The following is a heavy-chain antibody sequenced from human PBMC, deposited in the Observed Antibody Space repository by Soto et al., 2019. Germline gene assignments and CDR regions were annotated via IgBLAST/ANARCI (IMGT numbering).Heavy chain of an antibody. D-gene: IGHD6-19*01. J-gene: IGHJ5*02. CDR3: ATYSSGWFDP. Sequence: QVQLVQSGAEVKKPGASVKVSCKASGYTFTSYDINWVRQAPGQGLEWMGGIIPIFGTANYAQKFQGRVTITADESTSTAYMELSSLRSEDTAVYYCATYSSGWFDPWGQGTLVTVSS. V-gene: IGHV1-69*01. CDR2: IIPIFGTA. CDR1: GYTFTSYD.